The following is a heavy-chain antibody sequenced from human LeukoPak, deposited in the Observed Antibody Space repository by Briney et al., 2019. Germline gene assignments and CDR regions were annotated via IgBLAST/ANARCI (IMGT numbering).Heavy chain of an antibody. Sequence: ASVKVSCKASGYTFTGYYMHWVRQAPGQGLEWIGWINPNSGGTNYAQKFQGRVTMTRDTSISTAYMELSRLRSDDTDVYYCARDRSEPLQAFDIWGQGTMVTVSS. J-gene: IGHJ3*02. D-gene: IGHD1-14*01. V-gene: IGHV1-2*02. CDR2: INPNSGGT. CDR1: GYTFTGYY. CDR3: ARDRSEPLQAFDI.